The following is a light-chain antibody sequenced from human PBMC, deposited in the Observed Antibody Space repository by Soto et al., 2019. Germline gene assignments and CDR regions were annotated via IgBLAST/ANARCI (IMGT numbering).Light chain of an antibody. V-gene: IGKV3-20*01. CDR3: QQYGSSPA. CDR1: QSVSSSY. CDR2: GAS. Sequence: EIVLTQSPGTLSLSPGERATLSCRASQSVSSSYLAWYHQKPGQAPRLLIYGASSRATGIPDRFSGSGSGTDFTLTISRLEPEDLAVYYGQQYGSSPAFGGGTKVEIK. J-gene: IGKJ4*01.